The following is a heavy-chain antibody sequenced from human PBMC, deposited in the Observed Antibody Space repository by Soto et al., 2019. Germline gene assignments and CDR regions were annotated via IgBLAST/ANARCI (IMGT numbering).Heavy chain of an antibody. J-gene: IGHJ4*02. CDR1: GGSISSGGYY. Sequence: SETLSLTCTVSGGSISSGGYYWSWIRQHPGKGLEWIGYIYYSGSTYYNPSFKSRVTISADTSKNQFSLKLSSVTAADTAGYYCARGYGRNFDFRDQGALVTVSS. CDR3: ARGYGRNFDF. V-gene: IGHV4-31*03. CDR2: IYYSGST. D-gene: IGHD5-18*01.